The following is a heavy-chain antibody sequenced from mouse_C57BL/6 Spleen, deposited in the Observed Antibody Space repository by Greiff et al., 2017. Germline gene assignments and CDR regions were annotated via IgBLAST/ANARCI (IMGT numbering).Heavy chain of an antibody. J-gene: IGHJ3*01. CDR2: IRNKANNHAT. V-gene: IGHV6-6*01. Sequence: DVMLVESGGGLVQPGGSMKLSCAASGFTFSDAWMDWVRQSPEKGLEWVAEIRNKANNHATYYAESVKGRFTISRDDSKSSVYLQMNSLRAEDTGIYYCTRPALYDGYSAWFAYWGQGTLVTVSA. CDR1: GFTFSDAW. CDR3: TRPALYDGYSAWFAY. D-gene: IGHD2-3*01.